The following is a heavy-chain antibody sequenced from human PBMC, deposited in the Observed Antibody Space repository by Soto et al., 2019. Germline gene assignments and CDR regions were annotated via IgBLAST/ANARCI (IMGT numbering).Heavy chain of an antibody. CDR2: IYYSGST. V-gene: IGHV4-31*03. Sequence: SETLSLTCTVSGGSISRGGYYWSWIRQHPGKGLEWIGYIYYSGSTYYNPSLKSRVTISVDTSKNQFSLKLSSVTAADTAVYYCAVDLTGYSVDYWGQGTLVTVSS. CDR1: GGSISRGGYY. J-gene: IGHJ4*02. D-gene: IGHD3-9*01. CDR3: AVDLTGYSVDY.